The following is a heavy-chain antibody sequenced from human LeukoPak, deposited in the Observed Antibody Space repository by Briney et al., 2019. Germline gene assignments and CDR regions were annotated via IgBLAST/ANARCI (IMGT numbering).Heavy chain of an antibody. V-gene: IGHV1-69*13. Sequence: SVKVSCKASGGTFTKSAFSWVRQAPGQGLEWMGGFIPLLGTANYAQEFQGKVTITADESTSTTYMQLSSLRSEDTAMYFCTRVITIGQPPYYYYMDLWGKGTTVTVSS. D-gene: IGHD3-10*01. J-gene: IGHJ6*03. CDR3: TRVITIGQPPYYYYMDL. CDR2: FIPLLGTA. CDR1: GGTFTKSA.